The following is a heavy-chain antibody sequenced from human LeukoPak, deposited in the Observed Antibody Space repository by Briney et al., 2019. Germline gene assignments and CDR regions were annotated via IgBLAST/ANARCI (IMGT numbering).Heavy chain of an antibody. Sequence: SGGSLRLSCAASGFTFTNYALSWVRQAPGKGLEWVSAISGIGNAIFYADSVKGRFTISRDSSKNTLPLQMASLRAEDTAVYYCARHLATSGSYPLDYWGQGALVTVSS. CDR3: ARHLATSGSYPLDY. J-gene: IGHJ4*02. D-gene: IGHD2-15*01. V-gene: IGHV3-23*01. CDR2: ISGIGNAI. CDR1: GFTFTNYA.